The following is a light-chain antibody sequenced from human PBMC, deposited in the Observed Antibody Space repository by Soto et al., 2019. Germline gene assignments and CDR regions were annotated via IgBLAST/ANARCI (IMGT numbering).Light chain of an antibody. Sequence: QSVLTQPPSVSAAPGQKVTISCSGGSSNIGNNYVSWYQQIPGAAPKFLIYDNNKRPSGIPDRFSGTKSGTSATLGITGLLTGDEADYYCGTWDNSLSAGVFGGGTKVTVL. V-gene: IGLV1-51*01. CDR3: GTWDNSLSAGV. CDR2: DNN. CDR1: SSNIGNNY. J-gene: IGLJ3*02.